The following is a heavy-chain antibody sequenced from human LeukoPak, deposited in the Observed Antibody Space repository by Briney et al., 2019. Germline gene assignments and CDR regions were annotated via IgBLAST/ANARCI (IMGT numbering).Heavy chain of an antibody. Sequence: PGGSLRLSCAASGFTFSSYAMSWVRQAPGKGLEWVSAISGSGGSTYYADSVKGRFTISRDNSKNTLYLQMNSLRAEDTAVYYCAKVVVVVAATPPNWFDPWGQGTLVTVSS. CDR3: AKVVVVVAATPPNWFDP. CDR1: GFTFSSYA. CDR2: ISGSGGST. J-gene: IGHJ5*02. V-gene: IGHV3-23*01. D-gene: IGHD2-15*01.